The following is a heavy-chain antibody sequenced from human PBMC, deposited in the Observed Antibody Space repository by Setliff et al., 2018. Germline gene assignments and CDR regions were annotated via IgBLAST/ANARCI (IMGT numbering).Heavy chain of an antibody. CDR3: ARRGAGMQYGDYVTFDP. CDR1: GGSISSSSYY. D-gene: IGHD4-17*01. CDR2: IYYSGST. V-gene: IGHV4-39*01. Sequence: SETLSLTCTVSGGSISSSSYYWGWIRQPPGKGLEWIGSIYYSGSTYYNPSLKSRVTISVDTSKNQFSLKLSSVTAADTAVYYCARRGAGMQYGDYVTFDPWGQGTTVTVSS. J-gene: IGHJ6*02.